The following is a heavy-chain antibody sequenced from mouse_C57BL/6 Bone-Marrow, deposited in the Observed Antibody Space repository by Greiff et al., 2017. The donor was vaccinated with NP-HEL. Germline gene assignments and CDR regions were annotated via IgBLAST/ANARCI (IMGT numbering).Heavy chain of an antibody. CDR2: IDPEDGDT. CDR1: GFNIKDYY. J-gene: IGHJ2*01. V-gene: IGHV14-1*01. D-gene: IGHD1-1*01. CDR3: TIRRYYGSSFFDY. Sequence: EVQLQQSGAELVRPGASVKLSCTASGFNIKDYYMHWVKQRPEQGLEWIGRIDPEDGDTEYAPKFQGKATMTADTSSNTAYLQLSSLTSEDTAVDYCTIRRYYGSSFFDYWGQGTTLTVSS.